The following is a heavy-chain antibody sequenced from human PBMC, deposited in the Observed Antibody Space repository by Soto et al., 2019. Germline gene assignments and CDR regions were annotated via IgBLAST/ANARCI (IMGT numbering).Heavy chain of an antibody. CDR1: GGTFSSYA. Sequence: SVKVSCKASGGTFSSYAISWVRQAPGQGLEWMGGIIPIFGTANYAQKFQGRVTITADKSTSTAYMELSSLRSEDTAVYYCARGSTRLWYFDYWGQGTLVTVSS. V-gene: IGHV1-69*06. CDR3: ARGSTRLWYFDY. D-gene: IGHD2-21*01. CDR2: IIPIFGTA. J-gene: IGHJ4*02.